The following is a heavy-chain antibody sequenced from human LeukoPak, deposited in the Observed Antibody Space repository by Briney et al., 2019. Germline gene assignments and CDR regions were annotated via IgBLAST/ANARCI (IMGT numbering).Heavy chain of an antibody. Sequence: SETLSLTCTVSGGSISSYYWSWIRQPPGKGLEWIGYIYYSGSTNYNPSLKSRVTISVDTSKHQSSLKLSSVTAADTALYYCARDSSVSVRFDPSGQRTPFTVSS. CDR1: GGSISSYY. V-gene: IGHV4-59*01. D-gene: IGHD3-3*01. CDR2: IYYSGST. CDR3: ARDSSVSVRFDP. J-gene: IGHJ5*02.